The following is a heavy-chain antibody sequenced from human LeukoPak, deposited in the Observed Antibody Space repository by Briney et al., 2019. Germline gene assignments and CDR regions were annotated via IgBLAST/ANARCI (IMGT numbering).Heavy chain of an antibody. CDR1: GFTFSNYW. V-gene: IGHV3-7*01. Sequence: PGGSLRLSCVASGFTFSNYWMSWVRQAPGKGLEWVANIKEDGSQKYYVDSVKGRFTISRDNAKNSVYLQMNSLGAEDTAVYYCASPRGSGWFGGYWGQGTLVTASS. CDR3: ASPRGSGWFGGY. CDR2: IKEDGSQK. D-gene: IGHD6-19*01. J-gene: IGHJ4*02.